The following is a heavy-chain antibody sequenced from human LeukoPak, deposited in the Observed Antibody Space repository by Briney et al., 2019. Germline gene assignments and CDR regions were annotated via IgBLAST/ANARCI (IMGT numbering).Heavy chain of an antibody. CDR2: ISSSSSTI. D-gene: IGHD2-2*01. CDR3: ARDRCSSTSCYANYYYGMDV. J-gene: IGHJ6*02. Sequence: GGSLRLSRAASGFTFSSYSMNWVRQAPGKGLEWVSYISSSSSTIYYADSVKGRFTISRDNAKNSLYLQMNSLRAEDTAVYYCARDRCSSTSCYANYYYGMDVWRQGTTVTVSS. V-gene: IGHV3-48*01. CDR1: GFTFSSYS.